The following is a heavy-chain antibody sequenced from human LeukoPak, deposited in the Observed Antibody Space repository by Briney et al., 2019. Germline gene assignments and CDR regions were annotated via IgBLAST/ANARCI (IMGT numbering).Heavy chain of an antibody. CDR3: ARGRYYDNVTGRINWFDP. J-gene: IGHJ5*02. CDR1: GGSFSGYY. V-gene: IGHV4-34*01. D-gene: IGHD3-9*01. CDR2: INHSGTT. Sequence: KPSETLSLICGVYGGSFSGYYWSWIRQPPGKGLEWIGEINHSGTTNYNPSLKSRIIISEDTSKNQFSLKMSSVTAADTAMYYCARGRYYDNVTGRINWFDPWGQGTLVTVSS.